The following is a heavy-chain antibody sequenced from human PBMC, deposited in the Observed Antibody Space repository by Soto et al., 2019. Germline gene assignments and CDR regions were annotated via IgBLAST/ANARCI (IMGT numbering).Heavy chain of an antibody. V-gene: IGHV3-23*01. CDR2: ISGSGGST. J-gene: IGHJ4*02. Sequence: PGGSLRLSCAASGFTFSSYAMSWVRQAPGKGLEWVSAISGSGGSTYNADSVKGRFTISRDNSKNTLYLQMNSLRAEDTSVYYCAKDPTIVVVPAALSHWGQGTLVTVSS. D-gene: IGHD2-2*01. CDR3: AKDPTIVVVPAALSH. CDR1: GFTFSSYA.